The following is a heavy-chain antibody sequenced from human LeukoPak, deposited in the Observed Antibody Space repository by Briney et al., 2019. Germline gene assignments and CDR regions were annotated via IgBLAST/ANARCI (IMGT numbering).Heavy chain of an antibody. V-gene: IGHV4-59*01. CDR2: IYYSGST. CDR3: ARVRGYSGYRYFDY. D-gene: IGHD5-12*01. J-gene: IGHJ4*02. Sequence: SETLSLTCTVSGGSISSYYWSWIRQPPGKGLEWIGYIYYSGSTNYNPSLKSRVTISVYTSKNQFSLKLSSVTAADTAVYYCARVRGYSGYRYFDYWGQGTLVTVSS. CDR1: GGSISSYY.